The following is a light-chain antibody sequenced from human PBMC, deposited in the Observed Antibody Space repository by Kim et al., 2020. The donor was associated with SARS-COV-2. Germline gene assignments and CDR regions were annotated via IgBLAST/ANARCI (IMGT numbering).Light chain of an antibody. Sequence: DIQMTQSPSSLSVSVGDRVTITCRASQGITNSLAWYQQKPGKVPQLLIYAASALQSGVPSRFSGSGSGTDFTLTISSLQPEDFATYYCQKYNSAPWTFGQGTKVEIK. CDR1: QGITNS. CDR3: QKYNSAPWT. CDR2: AAS. V-gene: IGKV1-27*01. J-gene: IGKJ1*01.